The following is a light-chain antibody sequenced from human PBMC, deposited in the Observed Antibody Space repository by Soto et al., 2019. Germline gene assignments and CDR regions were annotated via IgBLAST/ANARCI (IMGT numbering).Light chain of an antibody. CDR1: TSDIGTNA. Sequence: QSVLTQPPSASGSPGQRVIVSCSGSTSDIGTNAVNWFQHLPGTAPKLLIYTNNQRPPGVPDRFSGSKSGTSASLAISGLQSEEEADYYCATWHDSFYVFGTGTKVTVL. V-gene: IGLV1-44*01. CDR3: ATWHDSFYV. CDR2: TNN. J-gene: IGLJ1*01.